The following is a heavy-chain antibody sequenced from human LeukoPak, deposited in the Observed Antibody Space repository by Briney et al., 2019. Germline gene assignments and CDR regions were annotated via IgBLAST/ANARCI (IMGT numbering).Heavy chain of an antibody. CDR2: ITWDSTNT. V-gene: IGHV3-9*01. CDR3: ARASYYYDTSGLGAFDI. Sequence: GGSLRLSCAASGFIFNDHAMYWVRQPPGKGPEWVSAITWDSTNTGYADSVKGRFTISRDNAKNSLYLQTNSLRPEDTALYYCARASYYYDTSGLGAFDIWGQGTMVTVSS. D-gene: IGHD3-22*01. J-gene: IGHJ3*02. CDR1: GFIFNDHA.